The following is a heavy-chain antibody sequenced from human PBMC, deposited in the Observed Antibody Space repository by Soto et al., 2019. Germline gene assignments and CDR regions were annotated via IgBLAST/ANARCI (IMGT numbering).Heavy chain of an antibody. V-gene: IGHV5-10-1*01. CDR1: GYSFTSYW. J-gene: IGHJ6*02. Sequence: PGESLKISCKGSGYSFTSYWLSWVRQLPGKSLERMGRIDPSDSYTNYSPSFQGHVTISADKSISTAYLQWSSLKASDTAMYYCAAPKQLSMGYYYGMDVWGQGTTVTVSS. CDR3: AAPKQLSMGYYYGMDV. CDR2: IDPSDSYT. D-gene: IGHD2-2*01.